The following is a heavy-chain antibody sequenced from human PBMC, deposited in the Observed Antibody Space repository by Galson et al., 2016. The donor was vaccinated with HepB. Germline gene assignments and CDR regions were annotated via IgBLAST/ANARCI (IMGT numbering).Heavy chain of an antibody. V-gene: IGHV1-8*01. Sequence: SVKVSCKASGYSFINYDINWVRQATGQGLEWMGWMNPKTGNTGYAEKFQGRVTMTRNTSISTAYLDLSSLVSEDTAMYYCARARKAVRRYWFDPWGQGTLVTVSS. CDR2: MNPKTGNT. D-gene: IGHD6-6*01. CDR1: GYSFINYD. J-gene: IGHJ5*02. CDR3: ARARKAVRRYWFDP.